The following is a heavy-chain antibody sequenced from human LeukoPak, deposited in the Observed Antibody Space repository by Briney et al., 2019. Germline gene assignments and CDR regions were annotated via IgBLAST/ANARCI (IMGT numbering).Heavy chain of an antibody. J-gene: IGHJ4*02. CDR2: INHSGST. D-gene: IGHD1-26*01. CDR1: GGSFSGYY. CDR3: ARGLGARDY. Sequence: PSETLSLICAVYGGSFSGYYWSWIRQPPGKGLEWIGEINHSGSTNYIPPLKSRVTISVDTSKNQFSLKLSSVTAADTAVYYCARGLGARDYWGQGTLVTVSS. V-gene: IGHV4-34*01.